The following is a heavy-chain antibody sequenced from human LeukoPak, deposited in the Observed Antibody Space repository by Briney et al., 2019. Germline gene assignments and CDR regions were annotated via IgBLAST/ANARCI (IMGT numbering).Heavy chain of an antibody. CDR2: INHSGST. CDR3: ARGRMKTGGFAFDI. Sequence: PSETLSLTRAVYGGSFSGYYWSWIRQPPGKGLEWIGEINHSGSTNYNPSLKSRVTISVDTSKNQFSLKLSSVTAADTAVYYCARGRMKTGGFAFDIWGQGTMVTVSS. V-gene: IGHV4-34*01. CDR1: GGSFSGYY. J-gene: IGHJ3*02. D-gene: IGHD1-26*01.